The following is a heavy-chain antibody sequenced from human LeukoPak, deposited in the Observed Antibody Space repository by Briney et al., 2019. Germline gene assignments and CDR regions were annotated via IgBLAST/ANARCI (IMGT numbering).Heavy chain of an antibody. CDR1: GYTFTGYY. J-gene: IGHJ3*02. V-gene: IGHV1-2*02. CDR3: AKDPRNILTGDFDDFDI. Sequence: ASVKVSCKASGYTFTGYYMHWVRQAPGQGLEWMGWINPNSGGTNYAQKFQGRVTMTRDTSISTAYMELSRLRSEDTAVYFCAKDPRNILTGDFDDFDIWGQGTVVIVSS. CDR2: INPNSGGT. D-gene: IGHD3-9*01.